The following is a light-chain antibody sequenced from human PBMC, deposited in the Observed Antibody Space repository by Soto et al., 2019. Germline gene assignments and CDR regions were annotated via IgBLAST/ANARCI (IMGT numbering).Light chain of an antibody. Sequence: EIVMTQSPATLSVSPGERATLSCRASHSVSSSLAWYQQQPGQAPRLLIYGASTRATGLPARFSGSGSGTEFTLTISSLQSEDFAVYYCEHYTNWPLTFGGGTKVEIK. CDR2: GAS. V-gene: IGKV3-15*01. CDR1: HSVSSS. CDR3: EHYTNWPLT. J-gene: IGKJ4*01.